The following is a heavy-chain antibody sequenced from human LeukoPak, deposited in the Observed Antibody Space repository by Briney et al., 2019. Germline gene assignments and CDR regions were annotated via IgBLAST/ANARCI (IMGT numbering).Heavy chain of an antibody. V-gene: IGHV3-30*04. CDR3: ARGRGYTYGWYMDV. D-gene: IGHD5-18*01. Sequence: GRSLRLSCAASGFTFSSYAMHWVRQAPGKGLEWVAVISYDGSNKYYADSVKGRFTISRDNSKNTLYLQMNSLRAEDTAVYYCARGRGYTYGWYMDVWGKGTTVTVSS. J-gene: IGHJ6*03. CDR1: GFTFSSYA. CDR2: ISYDGSNK.